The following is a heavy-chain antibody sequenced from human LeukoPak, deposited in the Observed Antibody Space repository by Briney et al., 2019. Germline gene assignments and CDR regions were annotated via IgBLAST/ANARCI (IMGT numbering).Heavy chain of an antibody. D-gene: IGHD6-19*01. CDR1: GYTFTSYA. J-gene: IGHJ4*02. V-gene: IGHV7-4-1*02. CDR3: ARVVAGTGTYYFDY. CDR2: INTNTGNP. Sequence: ASVKVSCTASGYTFTSYAMNWVRQAPGQGLEWMGWINTNTGNPTYAQGFTGRFVFSLDTSVSTAYLQISSLKAEDTAVYYCARVVAGTGTYYFDYWGQGTLVTVSS.